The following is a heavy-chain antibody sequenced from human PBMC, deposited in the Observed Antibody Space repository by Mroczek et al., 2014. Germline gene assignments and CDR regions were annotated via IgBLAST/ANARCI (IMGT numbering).Heavy chain of an antibody. CDR1: GFTFSSYA. CDR3: ARSDSGIAAAVGWFDP. J-gene: IGHJ5*02. V-gene: IGHV3-30-3*01. D-gene: IGHD6-13*01. CDR2: ISYDGSNK. Sequence: QVQLVESGGGVVQPGRSLRLSCAASGFTFSSYAMHRVRQAPGKGLEWVAVISYDGSNKYYADSVKGRFTISRDNSKNTLYLQMNSLRAEDTAVYYCARSDSGIAAAVGWFDPWGQGTPGHPSPQ.